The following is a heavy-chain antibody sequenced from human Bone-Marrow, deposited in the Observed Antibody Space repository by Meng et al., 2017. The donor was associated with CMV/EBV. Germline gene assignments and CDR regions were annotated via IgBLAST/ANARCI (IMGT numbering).Heavy chain of an antibody. V-gene: IGHV3-11*04. J-gene: IGHJ4*02. D-gene: IGHD2-2*01. Sequence: GESLKLSCAASGFTFSDYYMSWIRQAPGKGLVWVSYISSSGSTSIYYTDSVRGRFAISRDNAKNSLYLQMNSLRAEDTAVDYCAGEDVIPVAPFDYWGQGTLVTVSS. CDR3: AGEDVIPVAPFDY. CDR2: ISSSGSTSI. CDR1: GFTFSDYY.